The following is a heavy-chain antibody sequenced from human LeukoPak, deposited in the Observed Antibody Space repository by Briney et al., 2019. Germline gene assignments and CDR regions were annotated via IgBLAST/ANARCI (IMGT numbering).Heavy chain of an antibody. J-gene: IGHJ3*02. CDR3: AAQGPYSSSRPYAFDI. CDR1: GGSISSSSYY. D-gene: IGHD6-6*01. V-gene: IGHV4-39*01. CDR2: IYYSGST. Sequence: SETLSLTCTVSGGSISSSSYYWGWIRQPPGKGLEWIGSIYYSGSTYYNPSLKSRVTISVDTSKNQFSLKLRSVTAADTAVYYCAAQGPYSSSRPYAFDIWGQGTMVTVSS.